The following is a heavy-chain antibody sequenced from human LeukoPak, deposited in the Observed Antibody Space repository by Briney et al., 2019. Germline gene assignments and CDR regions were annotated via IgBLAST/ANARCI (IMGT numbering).Heavy chain of an antibody. V-gene: IGHV3-73*01. CDR2: IRSTANGYAT. D-gene: IGHD1-26*01. Sequence: GGSLRLSCAASGFTFSGSALHWVRQASGKGLEWVGRIRSTANGYATAYAASVKGRFTISRDNSKNTLYLQMNSLRAEDTAVYYCARGVVGVQDAFDIWGQGTMVTVPS. CDR1: GFTFSGSA. J-gene: IGHJ3*02. CDR3: ARGVVGVQDAFDI.